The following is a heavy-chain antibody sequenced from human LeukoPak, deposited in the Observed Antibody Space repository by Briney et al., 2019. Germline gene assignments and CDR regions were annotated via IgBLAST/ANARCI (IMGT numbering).Heavy chain of an antibody. Sequence: PGGSLRLSRAASGFTLHRYEVNWVPGAPGKRLEGGSAISDSGGNKYYADSVKDRFTIPRDNSKNTLHLQMNSLRSEHGAVYFCAKHGGEYYDILTGYYHRLYYMDVGGEGATLTIPS. D-gene: IGHD3-9*01. CDR1: GFTLHRYE. CDR2: ISDSGGNK. CDR3: AKHGGEYYDILTGYYHRLYYMDV. V-gene: IGHV3-23*01. J-gene: IGHJ6*01.